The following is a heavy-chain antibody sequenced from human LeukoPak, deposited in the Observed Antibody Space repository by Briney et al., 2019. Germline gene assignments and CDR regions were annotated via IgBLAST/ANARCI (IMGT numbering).Heavy chain of an antibody. CDR2: IYNSGIT. V-gene: IGHV4-4*07. CDR1: GGSISSNYY. D-gene: IGHD3-10*01. Sequence: SETLSLTCTVSGGSISSNYYWSWIRQPAGKGLEYIGRIYNSGITNYNPSLKSRVTISVDTSKNQFSLKLSSVTAADTAVYYCARLITMVRGVIISYAFDIWGQGTMVTVSS. J-gene: IGHJ3*02. CDR3: ARLITMVRGVIISYAFDI.